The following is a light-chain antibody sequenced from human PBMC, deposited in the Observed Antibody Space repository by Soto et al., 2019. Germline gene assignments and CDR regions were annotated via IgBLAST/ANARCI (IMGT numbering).Light chain of an antibody. CDR3: QQSYSTPWT. CDR2: AAS. Sequence: DIQMTQSPSSLSASAGDRVTMTCRASQSISNYLNWYQQKPGKAPELLIYAASSLQTGVPSRFTGSGSGTDFTLTISNLQPEDFATYSCQQSYSTPWTFGQGTKVEI. V-gene: IGKV1-39*01. J-gene: IGKJ1*01. CDR1: QSISNY.